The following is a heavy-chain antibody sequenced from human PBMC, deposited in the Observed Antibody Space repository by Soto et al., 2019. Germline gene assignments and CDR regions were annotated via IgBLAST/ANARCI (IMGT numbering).Heavy chain of an antibody. CDR2: IFSSGSA. V-gene: IGHV4-30-4*01. CDR1: GGSISSGNYC. J-gene: IGHJ4*02. CDR3: ARGRRYTSSWYSFAY. D-gene: IGHD6-13*01. Sequence: PSETLSLTCTVSGGSISSGNYCWTWIRQPPGKGLEWIGNIFSSGSAYFNPSLQSRVTISIDTSKNQFSLSVSSVTAADTAVYYCARGRRYTSSWYSFAYWARGTLVTVP.